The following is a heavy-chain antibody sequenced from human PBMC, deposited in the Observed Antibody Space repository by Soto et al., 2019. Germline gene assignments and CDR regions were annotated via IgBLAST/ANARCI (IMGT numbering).Heavy chain of an antibody. D-gene: IGHD6-19*01. CDR3: ARESSSSGWFEF. J-gene: IGHJ4*02. Sequence: EVQLVESGGGLVQPGGSLRHSCVGSGFSFSDFEMNWVRQAPGKGLEWVSNINNVDYSSLYADSVKGRFTISRDYAKNSLFLHMNSLRVEDTAVYYCARESSSSGWFEFWGPGTLVSVSS. CDR1: GFSFSDFE. V-gene: IGHV3-48*03. CDR2: INNVDYSS.